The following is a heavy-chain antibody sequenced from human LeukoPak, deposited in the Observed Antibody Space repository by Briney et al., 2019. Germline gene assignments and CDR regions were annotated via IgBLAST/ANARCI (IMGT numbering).Heavy chain of an antibody. CDR3: ARDYYYGMDV. V-gene: IGHV3-9*01. Sequence: GGSLRLSCAASGFTFDDYAMHWVRQAPGKGLEWVSGISWNSGSIGYVDSVKGRFTISRDNAKNSLYLQMNSLRAEDTAVYYCARDYYYGMDVWGQGTTVTVSS. CDR1: GFTFDDYA. J-gene: IGHJ6*02. CDR2: ISWNSGSI.